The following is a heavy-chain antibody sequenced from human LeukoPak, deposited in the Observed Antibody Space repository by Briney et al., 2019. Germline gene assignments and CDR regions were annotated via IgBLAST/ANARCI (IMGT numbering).Heavy chain of an antibody. V-gene: IGHV4-39*01. CDR2: IYHSGST. CDR3: ARRDIVKGGFDY. Sequence: PSETLSLTCPVSGDTVNTRRYYWGWIRQPPGKGLEWIGSIYHSGSTYYEPSPRSRVTISIDTSRNQFSLNLTSVTTADTALYFCARRDIVKGGFDYWSQGTLVTVSS. D-gene: IGHD3-16*02. CDR1: GDTVNTRRYY. J-gene: IGHJ4*02.